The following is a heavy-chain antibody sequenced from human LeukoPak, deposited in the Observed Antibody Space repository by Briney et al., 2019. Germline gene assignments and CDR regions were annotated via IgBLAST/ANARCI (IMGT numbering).Heavy chain of an antibody. CDR1: GFTFSSYW. D-gene: IGHD3-10*01. CDR3: ARVGKGSGSWVYGMDV. V-gene: IGHV3-74*01. Sequence: GGSLRLSCAASGFTFSSYWMHWFRQAPGKGLVWVSRINSDGSSTSYADSVKGRFTISRDNAKNTLYLQMNSLRAEDTAVYYCARVGKGSGSWVYGMDVWGQGTTVTVSS. CDR2: INSDGSST. J-gene: IGHJ6*02.